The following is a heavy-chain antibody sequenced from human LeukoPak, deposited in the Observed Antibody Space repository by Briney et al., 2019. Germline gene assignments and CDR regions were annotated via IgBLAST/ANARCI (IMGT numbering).Heavy chain of an antibody. CDR2: ISSSSSYI. D-gene: IGHD2-2*01. CDR1: GFTFSSYS. V-gene: IGHV3-21*01. Sequence: GGSLRLSCAASGFTFSSYSMNWVRQAPGKGLEWVSSISSSSSYIYYADSVKGRFTISRDNAKNSLYLQMNSLRAEDTAVYYCARDRDIVVVPAAMVDYWGQGTLVTISS. J-gene: IGHJ4*02. CDR3: ARDRDIVVVPAAMVDY.